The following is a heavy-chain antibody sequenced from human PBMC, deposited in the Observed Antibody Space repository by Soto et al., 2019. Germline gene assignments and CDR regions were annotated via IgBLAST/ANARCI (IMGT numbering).Heavy chain of an antibody. CDR2: INPKSGGT. Sequence: ASVKVSCKASGYSFTDYHIHWVRQAPGQGLEWLGRINPKSGGTSTAQKFQGWVTMTTDTSISTASMELTRLTSDDTAIYYCARGDXTDCSNGVCSFFYNHDMDVWGQGTTVTVSS. CDR1: GYSFTDYH. V-gene: IGHV1-2*04. D-gene: IGHD2-8*01. CDR3: ARGDXTDCSNGVCSFFYNHDMDV. J-gene: IGHJ6*02.